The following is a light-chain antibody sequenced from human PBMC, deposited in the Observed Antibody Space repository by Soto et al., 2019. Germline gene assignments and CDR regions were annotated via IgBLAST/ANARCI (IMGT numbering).Light chain of an antibody. J-gene: IGKJ1*01. CDR3: QQYAASPRT. V-gene: IGKV3-20*01. CDR2: GAS. Sequence: EIVLSQSPGTLSLSPRERATLSCRASQSVNDNYLAWYQHKSGQAPRLLIYGASSRAPGIPDRFSGSGSGTDFTLTISRREREDFAIYVCQQYAASPRTFRQGTQAEVK. CDR1: QSVNDNY.